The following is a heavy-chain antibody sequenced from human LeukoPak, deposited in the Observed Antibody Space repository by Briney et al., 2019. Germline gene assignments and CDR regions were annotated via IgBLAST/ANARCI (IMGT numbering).Heavy chain of an antibody. Sequence: SETLSLTCTVSGGSISSSSYYWGWIRQPPGKGLEWIGSIYYSGSTYYNPSLKSRVTISVDTSKNQFSLKLSSVTAADTAVYYCARDLEMATSLAHAFDIWGQGTMVTVSS. D-gene: IGHD5-24*01. CDR2: IYYSGST. J-gene: IGHJ3*02. V-gene: IGHV4-39*07. CDR1: GGSISSSSYY. CDR3: ARDLEMATSLAHAFDI.